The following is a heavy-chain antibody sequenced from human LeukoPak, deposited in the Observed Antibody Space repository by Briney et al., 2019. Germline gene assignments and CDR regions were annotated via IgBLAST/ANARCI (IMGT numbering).Heavy chain of an antibody. Sequence: GSLRLSCAASGFTFSSYSMNWVPPAPGKGLEWVSSISSSSSYIYYADSVKGRFTISRDNAKNSLYLQMNSLRAEDTAVYYCARGVVTVPLYYFDYWGQGTLVTVSS. J-gene: IGHJ4*02. CDR1: GFTFSSYS. CDR3: ARGVVTVPLYYFDY. CDR2: ISSSSSYI. V-gene: IGHV3-21*01. D-gene: IGHD2-21*02.